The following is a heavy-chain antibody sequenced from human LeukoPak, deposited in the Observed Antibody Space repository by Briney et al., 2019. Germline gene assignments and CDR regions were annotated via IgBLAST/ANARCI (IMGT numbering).Heavy chain of an antibody. CDR3: ASQYGLRFFLDY. J-gene: IGHJ4*02. CDR2: ISAYNGNT. CDR1: GYTFTSYG. D-gene: IGHD3-3*01. Sequence: ASVKVSCKASGYTFTSYGISWVRQAPGQGLEWMGWISAYNGNTNYAQKFQGRVTITTDESTSTAYMELSSLRSEDTAVYYCASQYGLRFFLDYWGQGTLVTVSS. V-gene: IGHV1-18*01.